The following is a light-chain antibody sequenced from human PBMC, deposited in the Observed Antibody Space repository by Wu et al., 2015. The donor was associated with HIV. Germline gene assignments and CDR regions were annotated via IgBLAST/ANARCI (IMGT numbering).Light chain of an antibody. CDR2: GAS. CDR3: QQYDTSPGT. Sequence: EIVLTQSPDTLSSSPGERATLSCRASQSVSSSYLAWYQQKPGQAPRLLIYGASSRATGIPDRFSGSGSGRDFALTITKMEPEDIAVYYCQQYDTSPGTFGQGTKVEIK. CDR1: QSVSSSY. V-gene: IGKV3-20*01. J-gene: IGKJ1*01.